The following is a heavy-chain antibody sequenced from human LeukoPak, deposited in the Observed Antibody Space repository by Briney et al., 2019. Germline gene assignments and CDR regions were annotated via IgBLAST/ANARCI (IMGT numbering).Heavy chain of an antibody. CDR1: GFTFSSSW. J-gene: IGHJ4*02. CDR3: ARHRSGSYYTY. Sequence: GGSLRLSCAASGFTFSSSWMSWVRQAPGKGLEWVAHIKQDGSDKYYVDSVKGRFTISRDNAKNSLYLQMNSLRADDTAMYYCARHRSGSYYTYWGQGTLVTVSS. CDR2: IKQDGSDK. D-gene: IGHD3-10*01. V-gene: IGHV3-7*01.